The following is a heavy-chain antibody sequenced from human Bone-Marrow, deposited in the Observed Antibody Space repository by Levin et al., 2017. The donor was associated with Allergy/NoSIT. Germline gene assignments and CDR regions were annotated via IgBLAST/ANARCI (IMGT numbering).Heavy chain of an antibody. CDR1: GYRFTSYW. V-gene: IGHV5-51*06. CDR3: ARRHPAGFQHYPHYGMDV. CDR2: VYPGDSDT. Sequence: KVSCQGSGYRFTSYWIAWVRQMPGKGLEWMGLVYPGDSDTRYSPSFQGQVTFSADKSISTAYLHLRSLKASDPATSFCARRHPAGFQHYPHYGMDVWGQGTTVIVSS. D-gene: IGHD6-19*01. J-gene: IGHJ6*02.